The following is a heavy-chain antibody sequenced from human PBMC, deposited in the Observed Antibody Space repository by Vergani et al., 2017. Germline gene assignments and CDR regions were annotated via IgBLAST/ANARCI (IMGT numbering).Heavy chain of an antibody. CDR1: GGTFSSYS. J-gene: IGHJ3*02. V-gene: IGHV1-69*13. D-gene: IGHD3-22*01. CDR3: ARQTYYYATSGYGSFVI. Sequence: QVQLVQSGAEVKKPGSSVKVSCKASGGTFSSYSISWVRQAPGQGLEWMGRIIPIFGTANYAHKSQGRVTITAHESTRTAYLELSSLRPEDTAVYYCARQTYYYATSGYGSFVIWGQASMVTV. CDR2: IIPIFGTA.